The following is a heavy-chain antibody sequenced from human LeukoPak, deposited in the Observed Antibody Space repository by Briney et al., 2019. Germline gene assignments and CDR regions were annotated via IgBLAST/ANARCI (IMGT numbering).Heavy chain of an antibody. V-gene: IGHV3-30-3*01. J-gene: IGHJ4*02. D-gene: IGHD3-3*01. CDR1: GFTFSSYA. Sequence: GGSLRLSCAASGFTFSSYAMHWVRQAPGKGLEWVAVISYDGSNKYYADSVKGRFTISRDNSKNTLYLQMNSLRAEDTAVYYCARGIFGMVISDYWGQGTLVTVSS. CDR3: ARGIFGMVISDY. CDR2: ISYDGSNK.